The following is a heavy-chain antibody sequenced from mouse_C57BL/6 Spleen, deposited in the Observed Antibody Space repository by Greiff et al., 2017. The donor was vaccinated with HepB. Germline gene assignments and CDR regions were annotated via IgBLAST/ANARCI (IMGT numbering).Heavy chain of an antibody. Sequence: DVKLVESGEGLVKPGGSLKLSCAASGFTFSSYAMSWVRQTPEKRLEWVAYISSGGDYIYYADTVKGRFTITRDNARNTLYLQMSSLKSEDTAMYYCTRAAYYSNYNYAMDYWGQGTSVTVSS. V-gene: IGHV5-9-1*02. D-gene: IGHD2-5*01. CDR2: ISSGGDYI. J-gene: IGHJ4*01. CDR3: TRAAYYSNYNYAMDY. CDR1: GFTFSSYA.